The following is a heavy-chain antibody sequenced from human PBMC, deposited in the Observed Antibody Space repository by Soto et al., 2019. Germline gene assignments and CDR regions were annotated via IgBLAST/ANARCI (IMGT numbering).Heavy chain of an antibody. Sequence: GGSLRLSCAASGFTFSSYAMSWVRQAPGKGLEWVSAFSGSGGSTYYADSVKGRFTISRDNSKNTLYLQMNSLRAEDTAVYYCAKVKMGRVTMVRGVTSYYFDYWGQRTLVTVSS. J-gene: IGHJ4*02. CDR3: AKVKMGRVTMVRGVTSYYFDY. CDR2: FSGSGGST. D-gene: IGHD3-10*01. CDR1: GFTFSSYA. V-gene: IGHV3-23*01.